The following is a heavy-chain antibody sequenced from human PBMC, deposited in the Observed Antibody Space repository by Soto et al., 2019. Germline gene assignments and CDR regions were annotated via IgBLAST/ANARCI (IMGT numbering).Heavy chain of an antibody. CDR2: ISSSSSYI. CDR3: AREIGDAFDI. V-gene: IGHV3-21*01. Sequence: GGSLRLSCAASGFTFSSYSMNWVHQAPGKGLEWVSSISSSSSYIYYADSVKGRFTISRDNAKNSLYLQMNSLRAEDTAVYYCAREIGDAFDIWGQGTMVTVSS. CDR1: GFTFSSYS. J-gene: IGHJ3*02.